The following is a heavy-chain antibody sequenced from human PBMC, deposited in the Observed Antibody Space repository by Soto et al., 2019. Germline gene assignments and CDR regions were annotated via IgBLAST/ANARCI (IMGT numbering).Heavy chain of an antibody. CDR2: ISAYNGNT. D-gene: IGHD1-26*01. Sequence: ASVKVSCNASGYTFTSYVISWVRQAPGQGLEWMGWISAYNGNTNYAQKLQGRVTMTTDTSTSTAYMELRSLRSDDTAVYYCARVSGSYFSYYYYGMDVWGQGTTVTVSS. V-gene: IGHV1-18*01. J-gene: IGHJ6*02. CDR1: GYTFTSYV. CDR3: ARVSGSYFSYYYYGMDV.